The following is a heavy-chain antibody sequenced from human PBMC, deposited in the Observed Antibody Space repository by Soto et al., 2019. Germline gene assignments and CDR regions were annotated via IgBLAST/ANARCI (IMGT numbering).Heavy chain of an antibody. CDR2: IWYDGSDQ. V-gene: IGHV3-33*08. Sequence: PGGSLRLSCAASGFAFNIYAIHWVRQAPGKGLEWVAVIWYDGSDQYYADSVKGRFTISRDNSKNMLYLQMNSLRAEDTAVYYCARDLGAFNYGSAYFDYWGQGTPVTVSS. CDR1: GFAFNIYA. D-gene: IGHD3-10*01. CDR3: ARDLGAFNYGSAYFDY. J-gene: IGHJ4*02.